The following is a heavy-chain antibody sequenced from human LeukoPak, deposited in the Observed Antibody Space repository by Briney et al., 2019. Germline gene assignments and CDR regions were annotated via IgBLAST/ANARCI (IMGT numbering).Heavy chain of an antibody. J-gene: IGHJ3*02. Sequence: SETLSLTCTVSGGSVSSGSYYWIWIRQPPGKGLEWIGYIYYSGSTNYNPSLKSRVTISVDTSKNQFSLKLSSVTAADTAVYYCARDKDAFDIWGQGTMVTVSS. CDR3: ARDKDAFDI. V-gene: IGHV4-61*01. CDR1: GGSVSSGSYY. CDR2: IYYSGST.